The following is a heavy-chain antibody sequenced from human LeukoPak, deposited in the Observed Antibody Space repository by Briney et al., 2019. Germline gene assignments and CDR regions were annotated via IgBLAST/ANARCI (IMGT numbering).Heavy chain of an antibody. J-gene: IGHJ4*02. V-gene: IGHV3-11*01. CDR3: ARHYYDSGTYYCSFDY. D-gene: IGHD3-22*01. CDR1: GFTFSGSY. CDR2: IGSGSHI. Sequence: PGGSLRLSCAASGFTFSGSYMRWIRQAPGKGLEWVSYIGSGSHIHYADSVKGRFTISRDNAMNSLYLQINSLRAEDTAIYYCARHYYDSGTYYCSFDYWGQGTLVTVSS.